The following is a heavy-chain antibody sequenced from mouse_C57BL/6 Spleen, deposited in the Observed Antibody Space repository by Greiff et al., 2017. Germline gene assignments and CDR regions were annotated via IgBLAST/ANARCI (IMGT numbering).Heavy chain of an antibody. Sequence: QVQLQQPGAELVKPGASVKMSCKASGYTFTSYWITWVKQRPGQGLEWIGDLYPGSGSTNYNEQLKSKATLTVAKSSSTAYMPLSSLTSEDSAVYYCAIGGGNYVAWFAYWGQGTLVTVSA. J-gene: IGHJ3*01. CDR2: LYPGSGST. CDR3: AIGGGNYVAWFAY. D-gene: IGHD2-1*01. V-gene: IGHV1-55*01. CDR1: GYTFTSYW.